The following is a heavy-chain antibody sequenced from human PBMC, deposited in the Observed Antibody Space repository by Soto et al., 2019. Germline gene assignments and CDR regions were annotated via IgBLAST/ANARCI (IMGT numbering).Heavy chain of an antibody. D-gene: IGHD3-22*01. CDR1: GGSISSGGYS. J-gene: IGHJ1*01. Sequence: SETLSLTCAVSGGSISSGGYSWSWIRQPPGKGLEWIGYIYHSGTTFYNPSLKSRVTISVDRSKNQFSLKLSSVTAADTAVYSCARGRGYYDSSGYRLDYFQYWGQGTLVTVSS. CDR2: IYHSGTT. V-gene: IGHV4-30-2*01. CDR3: ARGRGYYDSSGYRLDYFQY.